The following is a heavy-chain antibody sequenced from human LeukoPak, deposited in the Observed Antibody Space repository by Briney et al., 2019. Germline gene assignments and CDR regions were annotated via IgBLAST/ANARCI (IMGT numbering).Heavy chain of an antibody. Sequence: GGSLRLSCAASGFTFSSYAMSWVRQAPGKGLEWVSAISGSGGSTYYADSVKGRFTISRDNSKNTLYLQMNSLRAGDTAVYYCAKDSYYYDSSGYDYWGQGTLVTVSS. D-gene: IGHD3-22*01. V-gene: IGHV3-23*01. CDR2: ISGSGGST. CDR3: AKDSYYYDSSGYDY. CDR1: GFTFSSYA. J-gene: IGHJ4*02.